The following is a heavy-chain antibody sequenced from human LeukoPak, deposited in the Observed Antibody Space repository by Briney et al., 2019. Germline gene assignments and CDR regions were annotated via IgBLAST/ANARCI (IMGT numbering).Heavy chain of an antibody. J-gene: IGHJ6*03. CDR3: ARGVYYDFWSGYRPYYMDV. CDR2: INHSGST. V-gene: IGHV4-34*01. Sequence: SETLSLTCAVYGGSFNGYYWSWIRQPPGKGLEWIGEINHSGSTNYNPSLKSRVTISVDTSKNQFSLKLSSVTAADTAVYYCARGVYYDFWSGYRPYYMDVWGKGTTVTVSS. CDR1: GGSFNGYY. D-gene: IGHD3-3*01.